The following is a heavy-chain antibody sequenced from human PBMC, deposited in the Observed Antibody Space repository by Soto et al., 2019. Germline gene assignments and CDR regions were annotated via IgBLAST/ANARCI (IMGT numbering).Heavy chain of an antibody. CDR1: GYTFNDYG. Sequence: QVHLVQSGAEVKKPGASVKVSCKASGYTFNDYGITWVRQAPGQGLEWMGRINGDNGKTIYGQNLQGRVTMTTDSSTSTGYMEATSLRSDNTAVYYCARNLAWGSGRDVVSEDWLDPWGQGTLVTVSS. CDR3: ARNLAWGSGRDVVSEDWLDP. CDR2: INGDNGKT. V-gene: IGHV1-18*01. J-gene: IGHJ5*02. D-gene: IGHD3-10*01.